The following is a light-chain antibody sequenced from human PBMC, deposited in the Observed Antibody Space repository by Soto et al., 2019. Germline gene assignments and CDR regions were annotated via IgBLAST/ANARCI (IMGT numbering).Light chain of an antibody. Sequence: EIVSTQSPGTLSLSPGERATLSSRASQSVSYYLAWYRQHPGQSPRLLIHDAAYRASGTPARISGSGSGTDFTLSISSLEPEDFAVYYCQHRSSWPRTFGRGTKVDIK. CDR1: QSVSYY. CDR3: QHRSSWPRT. CDR2: DAA. J-gene: IGKJ1*01. V-gene: IGKV3-11*01.